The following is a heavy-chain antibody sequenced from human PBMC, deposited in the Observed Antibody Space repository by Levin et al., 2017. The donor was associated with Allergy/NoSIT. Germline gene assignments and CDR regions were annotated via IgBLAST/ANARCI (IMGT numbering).Heavy chain of an antibody. Sequence: GGSLRLSCKASGYTYTSYGISWVRQAPGQGLEWMGWISAYNGYTRYAQKFQGRVTMTTDTSTSTAYMELRSLTSDDTAVYYCARDSSVVVPADVNSSYHFYYGMDVWGRGTTVTVSS. CDR2: ISAYNGYT. J-gene: IGHJ6*02. V-gene: IGHV1-18*01. CDR3: ARDSSVVVPADVNSSYHFYYGMDV. CDR1: GYTYTSYG. D-gene: IGHD2-2*01.